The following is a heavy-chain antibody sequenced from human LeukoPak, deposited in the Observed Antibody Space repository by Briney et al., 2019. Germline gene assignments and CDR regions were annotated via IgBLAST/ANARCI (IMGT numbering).Heavy chain of an antibody. J-gene: IGHJ4*01. Sequence: AGGSLRLSCVASGFTFSSHWMHWVRQVPGKGLMWVSRINGDGSRIHYGDSVKGRFTISRDNAKNTIYLQMTSLRGDDTAIYFCARDALGGRTKFDSWGHGSLVTVSS. CDR3: ARDALGGRTKFDS. CDR2: INGDGSRI. CDR1: GFTFSSHW. D-gene: IGHD3-16*01. V-gene: IGHV3-74*01.